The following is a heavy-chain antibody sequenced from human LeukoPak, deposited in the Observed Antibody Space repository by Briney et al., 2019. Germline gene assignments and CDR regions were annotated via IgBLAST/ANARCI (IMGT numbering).Heavy chain of an antibody. V-gene: IGHV1-18*01. CDR3: ARDRNAVPNIYYYGMDV. CDR2: ISAYNGNT. CDR1: GYTFTSYG. D-gene: IGHD1/OR15-1a*01. J-gene: IGHJ6*02. Sequence: ASVKVSCKASGYTFTSYGISWVRQAPGQGLEWMGWISAYNGNTNYAQKLQGRVTMTTDTSTSTAYMELRSLRSDDTAVYYCARDRNAVPNIYYYGMDVWGQGTTVTVSS.